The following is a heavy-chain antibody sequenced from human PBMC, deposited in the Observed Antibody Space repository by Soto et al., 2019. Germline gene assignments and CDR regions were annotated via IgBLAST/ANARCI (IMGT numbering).Heavy chain of an antibody. D-gene: IGHD2-2*01. V-gene: IGHV3-9*01. Sequence: VQLVESGGGLVQPGSSLRLSRAASGFTFDDYAIHWVRQAPGKGLEWVSGISWKSGSVDYADSVKGRFTISRDNAKNSLYLQMNSLRAEDTAMYFCAKDIASSPFYLDYWGQGTLVTVSS. CDR1: GFTFDDYA. CDR2: ISWKSGSV. CDR3: AKDIASSPFYLDY. J-gene: IGHJ4*02.